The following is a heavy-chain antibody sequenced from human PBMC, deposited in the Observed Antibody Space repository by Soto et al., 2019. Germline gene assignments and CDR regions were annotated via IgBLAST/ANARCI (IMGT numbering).Heavy chain of an antibody. J-gene: IGHJ6*02. CDR1: GGSFSGYY. Sequence: SETLSLTCAVYGGSFSGYYWSWIRQPPGKGLEWIGEINHSGSTNYNPSLKSRVTISVDTSKNQFSLKLSSVTAADTAVYYCARALASGWSYVYYYYCMVVWCQGPMVTVSS. CDR2: INHSGST. CDR3: ARALASGWSYVYYYYCMVV. V-gene: IGHV4-34*01. D-gene: IGHD6-25*01.